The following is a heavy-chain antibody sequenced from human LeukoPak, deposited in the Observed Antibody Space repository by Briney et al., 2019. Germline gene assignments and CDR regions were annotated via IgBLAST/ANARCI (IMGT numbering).Heavy chain of an antibody. Sequence: GASVKVSGKTSGYTFTRYAIHWVRQAPGQGLEWMGWISCGKGETKYSQKFQDRVTITRDTSASTAYMELSSLRSEDTAVYYCARDNGYQLLWWWGQGTLVTVSS. CDR1: GYTFTRYA. CDR3: ARDNGYQLLWW. D-gene: IGHD2-2*01. CDR2: ISCGKGET. V-gene: IGHV1-3*01. J-gene: IGHJ4*02.